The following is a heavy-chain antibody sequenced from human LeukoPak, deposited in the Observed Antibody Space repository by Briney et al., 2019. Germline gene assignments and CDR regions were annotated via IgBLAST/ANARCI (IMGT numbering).Heavy chain of an antibody. Sequence: GGSLRLSCVASGFTVSSNYMSWVRQAPGKGLEWVSLLYTGGTTYYADSVKGRFTISRDDSKNTLYLQMNNLRAEDTAVYYCASPVYDILTGHQNDAFDIWGQGTMVTVSS. V-gene: IGHV3-53*01. CDR2: LYTGGTT. CDR3: ASPVYDILTGHQNDAFDI. CDR1: GFTVSSNY. J-gene: IGHJ3*02. D-gene: IGHD3-9*01.